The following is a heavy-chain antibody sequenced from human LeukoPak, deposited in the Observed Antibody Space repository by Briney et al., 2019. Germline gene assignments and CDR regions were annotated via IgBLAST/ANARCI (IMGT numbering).Heavy chain of an antibody. CDR2: IIPIFGTA. J-gene: IGHJ5*02. D-gene: IGHD2-2*01. CDR1: GGTFSSYP. CDR3: ARSAYCSSTSCPIRGWFDP. Sequence: SVKVSCKASGGTFSSYPISWVRQAPGQGLEWMGRIIPIFGTANYAQKFQGRVTITTDESTSTAYMELSRLRSEDTAVYYCARSAYCSSTSCPIRGWFDPWGQGTLVTVSS. V-gene: IGHV1-69*05.